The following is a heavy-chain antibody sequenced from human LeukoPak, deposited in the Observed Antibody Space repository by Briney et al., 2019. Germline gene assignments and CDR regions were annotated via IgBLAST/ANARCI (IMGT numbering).Heavy chain of an antibody. D-gene: IGHD3-22*01. CDR1: GYTFTSYD. CDR3: ARGFYYYDSSGYYFRHLDY. V-gene: IGHV1-8*01. J-gene: IGHJ4*02. Sequence: ASVKVSCKASGYTFTSYDINWVRQATGQGLEWMGWMNPNSGITGYAQKFQGRVTMTRNTSISTAYMELSSLRSEDTAVYYCARGFYYYDSSGYYFRHLDYWGQGTLVTVSS. CDR2: MNPNSGIT.